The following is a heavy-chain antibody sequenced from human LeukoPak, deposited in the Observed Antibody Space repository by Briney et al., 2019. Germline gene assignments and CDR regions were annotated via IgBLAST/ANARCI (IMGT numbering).Heavy chain of an antibody. CDR2: ISGSGGST. Sequence: PGGSLRLSCAASGFTFSSYAMSWVRQAPGKGLEWVSAISGSGGSTYYADSVKGRFTISRDNSKNTLYLQMNSLRAEDTAVYYCARGLEQLVRRYFDYWGQGTLVTVSS. CDR3: ARGLEQLVRRYFDY. CDR1: GFTFSSYA. D-gene: IGHD6-6*01. V-gene: IGHV3-23*01. J-gene: IGHJ4*02.